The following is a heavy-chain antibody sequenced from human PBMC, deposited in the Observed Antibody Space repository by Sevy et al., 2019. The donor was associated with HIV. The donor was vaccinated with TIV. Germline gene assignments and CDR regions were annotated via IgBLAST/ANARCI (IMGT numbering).Heavy chain of an antibody. Sequence: SETLSLTCTVSGGSISSSRYYWGWIRQPPGKGLEWIGSIYYSGSTYYNPSLKSRVTISVDTSKNQFSLKLSSVTAADTAVYYCARRRVVGATRYYFDYWGQGTLVTVSS. J-gene: IGHJ4*02. CDR3: ARRRVVGATRYYFDY. CDR1: GGSISSSRYY. D-gene: IGHD1-26*01. V-gene: IGHV4-39*01. CDR2: IYYSGST.